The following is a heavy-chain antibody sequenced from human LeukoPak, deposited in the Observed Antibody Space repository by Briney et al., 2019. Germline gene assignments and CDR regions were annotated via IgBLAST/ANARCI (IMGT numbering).Heavy chain of an antibody. CDR3: AKTGFQWGDYYYYMDV. CDR2: ISYDGSNK. D-gene: IGHD1-14*01. V-gene: IGHV3-30-3*02. CDR1: GFTFSSYA. Sequence: GGSLRLSCAASGFTFSSYAMHWVRQAPGKGLEWVAVISYDGSNKYYADSVKGRFTISRDNSKNTMHLQMNSLRAEDTAVYYCAKTGFQWGDYYYYMDVWGKGTTVTVSS. J-gene: IGHJ6*03.